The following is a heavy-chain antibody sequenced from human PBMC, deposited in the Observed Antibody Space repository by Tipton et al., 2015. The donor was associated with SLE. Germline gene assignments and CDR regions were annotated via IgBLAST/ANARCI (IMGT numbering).Heavy chain of an antibody. V-gene: IGHV4-59*12. CDR1: GGSITGYH. Sequence: TLSLTCSVSGGSITGYHWSWIRQPPGKGLEWIGYVYYTGTTNYDPSLRSRVTMSADTSRNQFSLRLSSVTAADTAVYYCARDYYDSRGYTLFDYWGQGALATVSS. CDR3: ARDYYDSRGYTLFDY. J-gene: IGHJ4*02. D-gene: IGHD3-22*01. CDR2: VYYTGTT.